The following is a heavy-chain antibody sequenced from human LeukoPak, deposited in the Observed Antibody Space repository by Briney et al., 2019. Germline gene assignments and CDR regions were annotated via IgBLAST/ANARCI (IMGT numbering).Heavy chain of an antibody. CDR1: GGSISSYY. Sequence: SETLSLTCTVSGGSISSYYWSWIRQPSGKGLEWIGYIYYSGSTNYNPSLKSRVTISVDTSKNQFSLKLSSVTAADTAVYYCARAGYSYGSVYFQHWGQGTLVTVSS. D-gene: IGHD5-18*01. CDR2: IYYSGST. CDR3: ARAGYSYGSVYFQH. J-gene: IGHJ1*01. V-gene: IGHV4-59*01.